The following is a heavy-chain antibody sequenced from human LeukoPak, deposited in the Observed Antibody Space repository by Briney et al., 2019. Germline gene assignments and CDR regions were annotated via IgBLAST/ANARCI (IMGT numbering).Heavy chain of an antibody. CDR3: ARKSSSWYGLMNY. Sequence: SETLSLTCAVSGGSTSSSNWWSWVRQPPGKGLDWIGEIYHSGSTNYNPSLKSRVTISLDKSKNQFSLRLSSVTAADTAVYYCARKSSSWYGLMNYWGQGTLVTVSS. CDR1: GGSTSSSNW. J-gene: IGHJ4*02. CDR2: IYHSGST. D-gene: IGHD6-13*01. V-gene: IGHV4-4*02.